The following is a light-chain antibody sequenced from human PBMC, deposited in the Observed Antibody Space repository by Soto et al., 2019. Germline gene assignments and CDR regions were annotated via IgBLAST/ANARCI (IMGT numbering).Light chain of an antibody. CDR3: QQYSGIWT. CDR1: QSISSW. Sequence: EIPIAQSTSTLSASVGDRATITCRASQSISSWLAWYQQKPGKAPKLLIYQASTLESGVPSRFGGTGSGTEFTLTISSLQPDDFATYYCQQYSGIWTFGQGTKVDI. V-gene: IGKV1-5*03. J-gene: IGKJ1*01. CDR2: QAS.